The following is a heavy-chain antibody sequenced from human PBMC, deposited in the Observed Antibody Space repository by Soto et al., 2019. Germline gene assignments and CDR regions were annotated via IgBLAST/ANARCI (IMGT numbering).Heavy chain of an antibody. Sequence: ASVKVSCKASGYTFTSYAMHWVRQAPGQRLEWMGWINAGNGNTKYSQKFQGRVTITRDTSASTAYMELSSLRSEDTAVYYCARGNYDILTGSSYYYYGMDVWGQGTTVTVSS. D-gene: IGHD3-9*01. CDR2: INAGNGNT. CDR3: ARGNYDILTGSSYYYYGMDV. J-gene: IGHJ6*02. V-gene: IGHV1-3*01. CDR1: GYTFTSYA.